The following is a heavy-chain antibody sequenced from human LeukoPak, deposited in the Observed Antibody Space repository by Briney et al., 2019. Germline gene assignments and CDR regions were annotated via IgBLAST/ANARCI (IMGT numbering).Heavy chain of an antibody. D-gene: IGHD2-2*01. Sequence: PGRSLRLSCAASGFTFSSYSMNWVRQAPGKGLEWVSSISSSSSYIYYADSVKGRFTISRDNAKNSLYLQMNSLRAEDTAVYYCARDKGDCSSTSCLLYYYYGMDVWGQGTTVTVSS. CDR3: ARDKGDCSSTSCLLYYYYGMDV. CDR1: GFTFSSYS. V-gene: IGHV3-21*01. CDR2: ISSSSSYI. J-gene: IGHJ6*02.